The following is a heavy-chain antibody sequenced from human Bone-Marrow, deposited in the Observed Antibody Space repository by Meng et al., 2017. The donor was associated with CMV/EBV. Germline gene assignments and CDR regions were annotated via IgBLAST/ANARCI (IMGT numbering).Heavy chain of an antibody. J-gene: IGHJ6*02. V-gene: IGHV4-59*13. Sequence: SETLSLTCRVSGGSISSYYWSWIRQPPGKGLGWIGYMYYGGSSNHNPSLKSRVTISLDTSKNQFSLKMTSVTAADTAVYYCASNGYMYCYYGMDVWGQGTTVTVSS. CDR2: MYYGGSS. CDR3: ASNGYMYCYYGMDV. CDR1: GGSISSYY. D-gene: IGHD1-1*01.